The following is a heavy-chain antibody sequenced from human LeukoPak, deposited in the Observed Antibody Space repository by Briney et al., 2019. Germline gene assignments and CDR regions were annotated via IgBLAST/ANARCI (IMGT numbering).Heavy chain of an antibody. V-gene: IGHV1-69*13. D-gene: IGHD3-16*01. CDR2: IIPIFGTA. J-gene: IGHJ6*02. Sequence: SVKVSCKTSGYTFSRYGFSWVRQAPGQGLEWMGGIIPIFGTANYAQKFQGRVTITADESTSTAYMELSSLRSEDTAVYYCATRSGEGYYGMDVWGQGTTVTVSS. CDR1: GYTFSRYG. CDR3: ATRSGEGYYGMDV.